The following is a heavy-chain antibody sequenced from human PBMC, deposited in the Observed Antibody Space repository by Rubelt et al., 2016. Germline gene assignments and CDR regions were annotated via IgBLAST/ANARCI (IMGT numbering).Heavy chain of an antibody. CDR1: GFTFSDYW. CDR2: INTEGSTT. J-gene: IGHJ4*02. V-gene: IGHV3-74*01. Sequence: EVQLVEAGGGLVQPGGSLRLSCAASGFTFSDYWMHWLRQAPGKGLVWVSRINTEGSTTSYADPVQGRFALSRDNTKNTRYLQMNSLRAEDTAVYYCARVYSSSSFDYWGQGILVTVSS. D-gene: IGHD6-6*01. CDR3: ARVYSSSSFDY.